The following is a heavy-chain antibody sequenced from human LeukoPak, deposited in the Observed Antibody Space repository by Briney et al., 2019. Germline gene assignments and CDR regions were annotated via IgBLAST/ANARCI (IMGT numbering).Heavy chain of an antibody. CDR2: ISWNSGSI. CDR1: GFTFDDYA. V-gene: IGHV3-9*03. CDR3: ANGPHYNILTGFYKVRSHLDY. Sequence: GGSLRLSCAASGFTFDDYAMHWVRQAPGKGLEWVSGISWNSGSIGYADSVKGRFTISRDNAKNSLYLQMNSLRAEDMALYYCANGPHYNILTGFYKVRSHLDYWGQGTLVTVSS. J-gene: IGHJ4*02. D-gene: IGHD3-9*01.